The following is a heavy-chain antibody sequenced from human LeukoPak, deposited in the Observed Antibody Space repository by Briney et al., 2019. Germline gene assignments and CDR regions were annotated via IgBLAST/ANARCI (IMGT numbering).Heavy chain of an antibody. Sequence: SETLSLTCTVSGGSISSSSYYWGWIRQPPGKGLEWIGSIYYSGSTYYNPSLKSRVTISVDTSKNQFSLKLSSVTAADTAVYYCARVRGSSSSRWFDPWGQGTLVTVSS. J-gene: IGHJ5*01. CDR2: IYYSGST. V-gene: IGHV4-39*07. CDR1: GGSISSSSYY. CDR3: ARVRGSSSSRWFDP. D-gene: IGHD6-6*01.